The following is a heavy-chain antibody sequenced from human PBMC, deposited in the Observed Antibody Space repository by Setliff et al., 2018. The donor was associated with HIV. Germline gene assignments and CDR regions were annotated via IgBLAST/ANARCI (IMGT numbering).Heavy chain of an antibody. D-gene: IGHD2-15*01. V-gene: IGHV3-30*01. CDR3: TPLDY. Sequence: GGSLRLSCAASGFTFSRSAVHWVRQAPGKGLEWGAVISNDGSNKFYADSVKGRFTISRDNSKNTVYLQMNSLRTEDTALYYCTPLDYWGQGTLVTVSS. CDR2: ISNDGSNK. CDR1: GFTFSRSA. J-gene: IGHJ4*02.